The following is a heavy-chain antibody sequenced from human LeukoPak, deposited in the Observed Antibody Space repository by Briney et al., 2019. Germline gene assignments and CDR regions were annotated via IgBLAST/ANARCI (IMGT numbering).Heavy chain of an antibody. CDR1: GYTFTSYA. CDR2: INTNTGNP. J-gene: IGHJ5*02. V-gene: IGHV7-4-1*02. CDR3: ASGVMVRGVQKFGP. Sequence: ASVKVSCKASGYTFTSYAMNWVRQAPGQGLEWMGWINTNTGNPTYAQGFTGRFVFSLDTSVSTAYLQISSLKAEDTAVYYCASGVMVRGVQKFGPWGQGTLVTVSS. D-gene: IGHD3-10*01.